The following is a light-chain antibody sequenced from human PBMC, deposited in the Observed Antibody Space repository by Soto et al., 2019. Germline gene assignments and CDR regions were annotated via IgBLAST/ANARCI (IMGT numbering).Light chain of an antibody. Sequence: DIVMTQSPLTLPVTPGEPASICCRSTQSLLHSYGYNYLDWYLQKPGQSPQLLIYLGSNRSSGVPDRFSGSGSGTDFTLKISRVEAEDVGVYYCMQALQSPRTFGQGTKVEIK. CDR2: LGS. J-gene: IGKJ1*01. CDR1: QSLLHSYGYNY. V-gene: IGKV2-28*01. CDR3: MQALQSPRT.